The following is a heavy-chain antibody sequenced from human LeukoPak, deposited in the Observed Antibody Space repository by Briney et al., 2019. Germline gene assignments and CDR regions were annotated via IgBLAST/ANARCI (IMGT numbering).Heavy chain of an antibody. CDR2: ISAYNGNT. CDR3: ARADTAMVTIVSDAYYFDY. V-gene: IGHV1-18*01. J-gene: IGHJ4*02. CDR1: GYTFTSYG. D-gene: IGHD5-18*01. Sequence: ASVKVSCKASGYTFTSYGISWVRQAPGQGLEWMGWISAYNGNTNYAQKLPGRVTMTTDTSTSTAYMELRSLRSDDTAVYYCARADTAMVTIVSDAYYFDYWGQGTLVTVSS.